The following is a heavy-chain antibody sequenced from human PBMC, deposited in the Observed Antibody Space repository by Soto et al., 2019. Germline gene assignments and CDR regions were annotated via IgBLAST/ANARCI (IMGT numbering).Heavy chain of an antibody. Sequence: SETLSLTCAVYGGSFSGYYWSWIRQPPGKGLEWIGEINHSGSTNYNPSLKSRVTISVDTSKNQFSLKLSSVTAADTAVYYCARGDRVGYCSSTSCPAYGWFDPWGQGTLVTVSS. V-gene: IGHV4-34*01. D-gene: IGHD2-2*01. J-gene: IGHJ5*02. CDR2: INHSGST. CDR3: ARGDRVGYCSSTSCPAYGWFDP. CDR1: GGSFSGYY.